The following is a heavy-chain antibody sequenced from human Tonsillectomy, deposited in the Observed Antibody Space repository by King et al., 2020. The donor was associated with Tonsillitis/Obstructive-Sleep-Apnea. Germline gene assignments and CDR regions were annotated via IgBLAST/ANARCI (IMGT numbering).Heavy chain of an antibody. V-gene: IGHV1-3*01. CDR1: GYTFTSYA. J-gene: IGHJ6*03. Sequence: QLVQSGAEVKKPGASVKVSCKASGYTFTSYAMHWVRQAPGQRLEWMGWINAGNGNTKYSQKFQGRVTITRDTSASTACMELSSLRSEDTAVYYCARDRGCSSTSCYYYYYMDVWGKGTTVTVSS. D-gene: IGHD2-2*01. CDR3: ARDRGCSSTSCYYYYYMDV. CDR2: INAGNGNT.